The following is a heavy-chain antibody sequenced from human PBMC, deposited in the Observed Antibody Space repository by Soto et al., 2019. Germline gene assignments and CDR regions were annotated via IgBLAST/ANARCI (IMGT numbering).Heavy chain of an antibody. CDR1: GGSISSYY. CDR2: IYYSGST. J-gene: IGHJ5*02. Sequence: PSETLSLTCTVSGGSISSYYWSWIRQPPGKGLEWIGYIYYSGSTNYNPSLKSRVTISVDTSKNQFSLKLSSVTAADTAVYYCARTEITYYDFWSGYYGGNWFDPWGQGTLVTVS. CDR3: ARTEITYYDFWSGYYGGNWFDP. D-gene: IGHD3-3*01. V-gene: IGHV4-59*01.